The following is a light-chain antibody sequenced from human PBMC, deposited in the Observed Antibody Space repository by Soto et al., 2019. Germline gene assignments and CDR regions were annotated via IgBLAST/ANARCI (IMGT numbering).Light chain of an antibody. CDR2: GNS. V-gene: IGLV1-40*01. CDR1: SSNIGAGYD. Sequence: QLVLTQPPSVSGAPGQRVTISCTGSSSNIGAGYDVHWYQQLPGTAPKLLIYGNSNRPSGVPERFSGSKSGTSASLAITGLQAGDEADHHCQSYDTSLSVSVFGGGTQLTVL. J-gene: IGLJ2*01. CDR3: QSYDTSLSVSV.